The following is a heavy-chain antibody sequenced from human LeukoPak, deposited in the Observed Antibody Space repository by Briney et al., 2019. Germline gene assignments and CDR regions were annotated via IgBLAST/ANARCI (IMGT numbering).Heavy chain of an antibody. J-gene: IGHJ6*02. D-gene: IGHD1-14*01. CDR1: GGSISSSSYY. CDR2: IYYSGST. CDR3: ARLGIHQYYYYYYGMDV. V-gene: IGHV4-39*01. Sequence: SETLSLTCTVSGGSISSSSYYWGWIRQPPGKGLEWIGSIYYSGSTYYNPSLKSRVTISVDTSKNQFSLKLSSVTAADTAVYYCARLGIHQYYYYYYGMDVWGQGTTVTVSS.